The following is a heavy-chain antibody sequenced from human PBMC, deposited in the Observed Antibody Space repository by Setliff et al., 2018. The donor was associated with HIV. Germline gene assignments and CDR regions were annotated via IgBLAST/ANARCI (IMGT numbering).Heavy chain of an antibody. CDR1: GYTFTNYG. V-gene: IGHV1-18*01. CDR3: ARGTYYYDSSGYLAAGHFDY. CDR2: ISAYNGNT. Sequence: ASVKVSCKTSGYTFTNYGISWVRQAPGQGLEWMGWISAYNGNTNYAQKLQGRVTMTTDTSTSTAYMELRSLRSDDTAVYYCARGTYYYDSSGYLAAGHFDYWGQGTLVTVSS. D-gene: IGHD3-22*01. J-gene: IGHJ4*02.